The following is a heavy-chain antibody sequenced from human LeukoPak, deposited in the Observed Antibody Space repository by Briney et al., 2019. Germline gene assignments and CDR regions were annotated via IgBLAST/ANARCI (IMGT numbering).Heavy chain of an antibody. D-gene: IGHD3-9*01. J-gene: IGHJ6*04. V-gene: IGHV3-48*04. Sequence: HSGGSLRLSCAASGFTFSSYSMNWVRQAPGKGLEWVSYISSSSSTIYYADSVKGRFTISRDNAKNSPYLQMNSLRAEDTAVYYCARCMTVYFELDVWGKGTTVTVSS. CDR3: ARCMTVYFELDV. CDR1: GFTFSSYS. CDR2: ISSSSSTI.